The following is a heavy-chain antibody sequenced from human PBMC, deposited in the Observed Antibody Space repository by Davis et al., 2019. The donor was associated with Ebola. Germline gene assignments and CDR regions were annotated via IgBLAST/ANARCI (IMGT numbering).Heavy chain of an antibody. CDR2: IRQDGSEK. D-gene: IGHD3-16*01. V-gene: IGHV3-7*03. J-gene: IGHJ5*02. CDR3: AREAVWRFDP. CDR1: GFSFSSHW. Sequence: PGGSLRLSCAASGFSFSSHWMSWVRQAPGKGLEWVANIRQDGSEKHYVDSVKGRFTISRDNAKNSLYLQMNSLRAEYTAVYYCAREAVWRFDPWGQGTLVTVSS.